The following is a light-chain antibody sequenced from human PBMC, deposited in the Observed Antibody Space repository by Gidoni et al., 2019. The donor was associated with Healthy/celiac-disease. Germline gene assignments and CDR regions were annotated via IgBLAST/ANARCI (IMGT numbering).Light chain of an antibody. V-gene: IGKV3-11*01. CDR3: QQRSNWPPLL. Sequence: EIVLTQSPATLSLSPGKRATRSCRASQSVSSYLAWYQQKPGQAPRLLIYDASNRATGIPARFSGSGSGTDFTLTISSLEPEDFAVYYCQQRSNWPPLLFGGGTKVEIK. CDR1: QSVSSY. CDR2: DAS. J-gene: IGKJ4*01.